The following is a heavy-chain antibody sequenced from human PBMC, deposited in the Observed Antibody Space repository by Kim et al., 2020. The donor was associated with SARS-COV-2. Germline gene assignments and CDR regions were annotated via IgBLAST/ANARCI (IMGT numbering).Heavy chain of an antibody. Sequence: GGSLRLSCAASGFTFSRAWMSWVRQAPGKGLEWVGRIKTTKEGATTDYAAAVKGRFTISRNDSQDTLYLQMNSLKSDDPAGYYCSTEITLGDKFFWRQGTLFTVSS. D-gene: IGHD2-21*01. CDR1: GFTFSRAW. CDR2: IKTTKEGATT. J-gene: IGHJ4*02. V-gene: IGHV3-15*01. CDR3: STEITLGDKFF.